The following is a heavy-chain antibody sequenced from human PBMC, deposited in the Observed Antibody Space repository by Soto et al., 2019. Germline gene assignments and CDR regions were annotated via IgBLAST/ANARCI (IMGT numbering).Heavy chain of an antibody. J-gene: IGHJ3*02. V-gene: IGHV4-34*01. D-gene: IGHD6-19*01. CDR2: IKHSGSS. Sequence: QVQQQPWGAGLLKPSETLSLTCAVYAGSFSHYYWNWIRQSPGKGLEWIGKIKHSGSSNYNPSLRSRVSISVDMSKNQFSRRLTSVTAADTAVYYCARGGSSDWQVALDIWGQGTMVTVSS. CDR3: ARGGSSDWQVALDI. CDR1: AGSFSHYY.